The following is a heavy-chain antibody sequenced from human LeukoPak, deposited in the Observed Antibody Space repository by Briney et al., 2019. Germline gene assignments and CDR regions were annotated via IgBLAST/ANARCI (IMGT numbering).Heavy chain of an antibody. CDR3: ASLPEAGQHDVFDS. J-gene: IGHJ3*01. V-gene: IGHV3-30*03. Sequence: GGSLRLSCLTSGFSFSNYAMHWVRQTPATGLEWVAVISSDGSSQHYPASVRGRFTISRDNSKNTLYLQLNSLRNEDTAMYYCASLPEAGQHDVFDSWGQGTMVTISS. D-gene: IGHD6-19*01. CDR1: GFSFSNYA. CDR2: ISSDGSSQ.